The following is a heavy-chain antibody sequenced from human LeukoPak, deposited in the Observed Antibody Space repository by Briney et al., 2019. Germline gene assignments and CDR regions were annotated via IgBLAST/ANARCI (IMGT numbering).Heavy chain of an antibody. V-gene: IGHV4-39*01. Sequence: SETLSLTCDVSGGSINSDMQYWGWVRQPPGKGLEWIGSILSTGNTFYEPSLKSRVTISVDTSKNQFSLKMNFETAADTAVYYCGRHGGNSYGFLFCDNWGQGTLVTASS. CDR1: GGSINSDMQY. J-gene: IGHJ4*02. D-gene: IGHD5-18*01. CDR2: ILSTGNT. CDR3: GRHGGNSYGFLFCDN.